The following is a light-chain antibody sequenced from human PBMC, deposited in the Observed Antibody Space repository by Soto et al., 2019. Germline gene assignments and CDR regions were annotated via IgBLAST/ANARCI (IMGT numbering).Light chain of an antibody. CDR1: QGIRNF. CDR3: QKYSSVPV. V-gene: IGKV1-27*01. J-gene: IGKJ3*01. CDR2: AAS. Sequence: DIQMTQSPTSLSASVGDRVTITCRASQGIRNFVAWYQQKPGKAPKLLIYAASTWQSGVPSRFSGSGSGTDFTVTINSLQPEDVATYSCQKYSSVPVFGPGTKVEI.